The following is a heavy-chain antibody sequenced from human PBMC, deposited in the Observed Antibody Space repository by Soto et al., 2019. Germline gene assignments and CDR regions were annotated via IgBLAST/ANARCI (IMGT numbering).Heavy chain of an antibody. CDR1: GGSISSGGYY. CDR2: IYYSGST. Sequence: SETLSLTCTVSGGSISSGGYYWSWIRQHPGKGLEWIGYIYYSGSTYYNPSLKSRVTISVDTSKNQFSLKLSSVTAADTAVYYCARDRYYYDSSGYLPLYGMDVWGQGTTVTVS. J-gene: IGHJ6*02. CDR3: ARDRYYYDSSGYLPLYGMDV. V-gene: IGHV4-31*02. D-gene: IGHD3-22*01.